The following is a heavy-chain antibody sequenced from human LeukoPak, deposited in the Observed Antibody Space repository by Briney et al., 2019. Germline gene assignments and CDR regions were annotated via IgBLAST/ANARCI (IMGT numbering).Heavy chain of an antibody. D-gene: IGHD3-9*01. CDR2: IYTSGST. V-gene: IGHV4-4*07. Sequence: SETLSLTCTVSGGSISSYYWSWIRQPAGKGLEWIGRIYTSGSTNYNPSLKSRVTMSVDTSKNQFSLKLSSVTAADTAVYYCARDPKPLAYDILTGYDSRTRSWFDPWGQGTLVTVSS. J-gene: IGHJ5*02. CDR1: GGSISSYY. CDR3: ARDPKPLAYDILTGYDSRTRSWFDP.